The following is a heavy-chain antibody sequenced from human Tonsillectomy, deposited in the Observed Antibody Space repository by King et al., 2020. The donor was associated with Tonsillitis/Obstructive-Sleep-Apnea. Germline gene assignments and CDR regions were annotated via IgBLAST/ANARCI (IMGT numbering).Heavy chain of an antibody. CDR2: IYHSGST. Sequence: QLQESGPGLVKPSGTLSLTCAVSGGSITSGNWWTWVRQPPGKGLEWIGEIYHSGSTNYNPSLTSRLTISVDRSKNQFSLKLTSVTAADTAVYYCAKGGDCSSSSCFSHYTYYYYMDVWGRGTTVTVSS. J-gene: IGHJ6*03. CDR1: GGSITSGNW. D-gene: IGHD2-2*01. V-gene: IGHV4-4*02. CDR3: AKGGDCSSSSCFSHYTYYYYMDV.